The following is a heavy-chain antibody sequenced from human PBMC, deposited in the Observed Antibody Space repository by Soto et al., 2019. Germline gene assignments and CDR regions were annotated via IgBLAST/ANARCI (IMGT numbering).Heavy chain of an antibody. V-gene: IGHV3-15*01. J-gene: IGHJ4*02. CDR3: TTSIVVVTGGGY. D-gene: IGHD3-22*01. Sequence: EVQLVESGGGLVKPGGSLRLSCAASGFTFSNAWMSWVRQAQGKGLEWVGRIKSKTDGGTTDYAAPVKGRFTISRDDSKNTLYLQMNSLKTEDTAVYYCTTSIVVVTGGGYWGQGTLVTVSS. CDR2: IKSKTDGGTT. CDR1: GFTFSNAW.